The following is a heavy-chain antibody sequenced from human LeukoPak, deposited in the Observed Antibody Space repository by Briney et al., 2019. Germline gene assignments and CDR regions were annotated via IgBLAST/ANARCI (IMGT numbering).Heavy chain of an antibody. D-gene: IGHD5-18*01. CDR3: AKDRDSYGLFDY. CDR2: ISYDGSNK. CDR1: GFTFSSYG. J-gene: IGHJ4*02. Sequence: PGRSLRLSCAASGFTFSSYGMHWVRQAPGKGLEWVAVISYDGSNKYYADSVKGRFTISRDNSKNTLYLQMNSLRAEDTAAYYCAKDRDSYGLFDYWGQGTLVTVSS. V-gene: IGHV3-30*18.